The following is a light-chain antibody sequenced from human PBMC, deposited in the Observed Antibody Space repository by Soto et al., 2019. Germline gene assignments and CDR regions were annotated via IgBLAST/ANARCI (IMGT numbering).Light chain of an antibody. CDR2: EDN. Sequence: QSALTQPASVSGSPGQSITISCTGSSSDVGGYNYVSWYQQHPAKAPKLMIYEDNKRPSGVSNRFSGSKSGNTASLTISGLQAEDEADYYCCSYAGSSTYVFGTGTKLTVL. CDR1: SSDVGGYNY. J-gene: IGLJ1*01. V-gene: IGLV2-23*01. CDR3: CSYAGSSTYV.